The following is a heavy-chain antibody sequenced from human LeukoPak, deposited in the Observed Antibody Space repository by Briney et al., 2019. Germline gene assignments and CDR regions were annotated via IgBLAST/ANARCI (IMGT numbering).Heavy chain of an antibody. Sequence: GGSLRLSCAASGFAFSNAWMSWVRQAPGKGLEWVSAISGSGGSTYYADSVKGRFTISRDNSKNTLYLQMNSLRAEDTAVYYCAKDRSPNYYDSSGLADCWGQGTLVTVSS. V-gene: IGHV3-23*01. J-gene: IGHJ4*02. CDR3: AKDRSPNYYDSSGLADC. CDR2: ISGSGGST. D-gene: IGHD3-22*01. CDR1: GFAFSNAW.